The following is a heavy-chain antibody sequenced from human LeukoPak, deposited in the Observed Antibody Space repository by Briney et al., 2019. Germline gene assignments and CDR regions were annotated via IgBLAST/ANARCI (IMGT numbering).Heavy chain of an antibody. V-gene: IGHV1-2*02. CDR3: AREYSSSSGRLFDY. CDR1: GYTFTGYY. J-gene: IGHJ4*02. D-gene: IGHD6-6*01. Sequence: ASVKVSCKASGYTFTGYYMHWVRQAPGQGLGWMGWIKPKSGGTNYAQKFQGRVTMTRDTSISTAYMELSGLRSDDTAVYYCAREYSSSSGRLFDYWGPGTLVTVSS. CDR2: IKPKSGGT.